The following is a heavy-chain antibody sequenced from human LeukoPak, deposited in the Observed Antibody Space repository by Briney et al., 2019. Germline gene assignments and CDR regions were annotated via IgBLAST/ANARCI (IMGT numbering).Heavy chain of an antibody. V-gene: IGHV4-39*07. CDR3: ARSIFSGSCSFDL. CDR1: GGSINSSSYY. J-gene: IGHJ4*02. CDR2: IYFSGYI. D-gene: IGHD3-3*01. Sequence: AESLSLTCTVSGGSINSSSYYWGWIRQTPGKGLEWLGSIYFSGYIYQSPSQKSRFTISVDGSKNQFSLKLSSVTPADTALYYCARSIFSGSCSFDLWGQGTLVTVSS.